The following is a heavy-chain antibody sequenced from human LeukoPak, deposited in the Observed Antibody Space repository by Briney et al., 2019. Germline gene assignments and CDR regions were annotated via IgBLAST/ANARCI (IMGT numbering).Heavy chain of an antibody. CDR1: GFTFSSYA. CDR3: AHGSMYQLDY. Sequence: GESLRLSCAASGFTFSSYAMSWVRQAPGKGLEWVSGIIGGAGGTYYADSVKGRFTISRDNAKNTLYLQMNSLRAEDTAVYYCAHGSMYQLDYWGQGTLVTVSS. V-gene: IGHV3-23*01. J-gene: IGHJ4*02. D-gene: IGHD2-2*01. CDR2: IIGGAGGT.